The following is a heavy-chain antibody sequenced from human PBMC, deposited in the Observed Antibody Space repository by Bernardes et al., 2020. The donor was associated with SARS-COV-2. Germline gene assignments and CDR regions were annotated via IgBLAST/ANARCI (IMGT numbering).Heavy chain of an antibody. Sequence: GGSLRLSCAASGFTLSDHYMNWVRQAPGKGLEWVSYISSSSSSTNYADSVKGRFTISRDNAKNSVYLQMDSLRPEDTAVYYCARDRRVKYRYGYYFDHWGQGTLVTVSS. CDR1: GFTLSDHY. J-gene: IGHJ4*02. CDR3: ARDRRVKYRYGYYFDH. V-gene: IGHV3-11*06. CDR2: ISSSSSST. D-gene: IGHD5-18*01.